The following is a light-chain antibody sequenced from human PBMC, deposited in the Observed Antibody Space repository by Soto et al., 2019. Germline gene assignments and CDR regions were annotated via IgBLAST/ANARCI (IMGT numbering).Light chain of an antibody. CDR2: DVS. Sequence: QSALTQPASVSGSPGQSITISCTGTSSDVGGYNYVSWYQHHPGKAPKIIIYDVSSRPSGVSNRFSGSKSGNTASLTISGLQAEDEADYYCTSYTSTSTLVFGGGTQLTVL. V-gene: IGLV2-14*03. CDR3: TSYTSTSTLV. CDR1: SSDVGGYNY. J-gene: IGLJ2*01.